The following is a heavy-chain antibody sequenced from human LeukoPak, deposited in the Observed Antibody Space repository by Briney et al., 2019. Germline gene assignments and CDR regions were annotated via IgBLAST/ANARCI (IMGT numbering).Heavy chain of an antibody. J-gene: IGHJ4*02. CDR1: GYTFTGYY. CDR2: INPNSGGT. CDR3: ARGVGWFGELSTDY. D-gene: IGHD3-10*01. Sequence: GASVKVSCKASGYTFTGYYMHWVRQAPGQGLEWRGWINPNSGGTNYAQKFQGRVTMTRDTSISTAYMELSRLRSDDTAVYYCARGVGWFGELSTDYWGQGTLVTVSS. V-gene: IGHV1-2*02.